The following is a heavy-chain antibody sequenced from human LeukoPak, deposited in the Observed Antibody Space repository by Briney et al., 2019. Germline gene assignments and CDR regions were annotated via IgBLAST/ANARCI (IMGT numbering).Heavy chain of an antibody. CDR3: AKGLVDIVATIDY. Sequence: GGSLRLSCAASGFTFSNYAMSWVRQAPGKGLEWVSSISGSGGSTYYAGSVRGRFTISRDNSKNTLYLQMNSLRAEDTGVYYCAKGLVDIVATIDYWGQGTLVTVSS. CDR2: ISGSGGST. V-gene: IGHV3-23*01. J-gene: IGHJ4*02. CDR1: GFTFSNYA. D-gene: IGHD5-12*01.